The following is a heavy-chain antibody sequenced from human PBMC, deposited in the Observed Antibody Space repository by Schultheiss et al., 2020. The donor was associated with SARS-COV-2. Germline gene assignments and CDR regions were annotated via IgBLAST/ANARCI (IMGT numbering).Heavy chain of an antibody. Sequence: SETLSLTCTVSGGSISSYYWSWIRQPPGKGLEWIGYIYYSGSTNYNPSLKSRVTISVDTSKNQFSLKLSSVTAADTAVYYCARAGTYYDFWSGQSDAFDIWGQGTMVTVSS. V-gene: IGHV4-59*01. D-gene: IGHD3-3*01. J-gene: IGHJ3*02. CDR3: ARAGTYYDFWSGQSDAFDI. CDR2: IYYSGST. CDR1: GGSISSYY.